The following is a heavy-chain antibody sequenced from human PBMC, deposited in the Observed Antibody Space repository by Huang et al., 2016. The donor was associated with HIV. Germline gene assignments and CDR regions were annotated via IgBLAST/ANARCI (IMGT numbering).Heavy chain of an antibody. CDR1: GYRFRRNW. CDR2: ISPGDSYT. D-gene: IGHD3-10*01. V-gene: IGHV5-51*01. J-gene: IGHJ6*02. Sequence: EVQLVQSGAEVKKPGESLKISCKGSGYRFRRNWIGWVRQMPGKGLEWMGIISPGDSYTRYSPSSQGQVTISADKSINTAYLQWSSLKASDTAMYYCARLIGSPSFYYGLDVWGQGTTVTVSS. CDR3: ARLIGSPSFYYGLDV.